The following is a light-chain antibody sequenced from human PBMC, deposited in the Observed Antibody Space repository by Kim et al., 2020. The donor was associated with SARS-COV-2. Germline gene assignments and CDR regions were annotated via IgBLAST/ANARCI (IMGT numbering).Light chain of an antibody. Sequence: ASVGDGVTVTCRASQDITNYLTWYQQKPGKAPKLLIYDASVLDIGVPPRFSGSGSGTDFTLTIISLQPDDIATYYCQQYTGLPLTFGGGTKVDIK. CDR3: QQYTGLPLT. J-gene: IGKJ4*01. CDR2: DAS. V-gene: IGKV1-33*01. CDR1: QDITNY.